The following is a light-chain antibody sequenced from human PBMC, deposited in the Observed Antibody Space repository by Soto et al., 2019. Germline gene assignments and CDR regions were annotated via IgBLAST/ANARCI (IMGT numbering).Light chain of an antibody. V-gene: IGLV1-44*01. J-gene: IGLJ2*01. Sequence: QSVLTQPPSASGTPGQRVTISCSGSGSSIGTNTVNWYRQLPGTAPKLLIYGNNQRPSGVPDRFSGSKSGTSASLAISGLQSEDEAESYCAAWDGSLNNVLFGGGTQLTVL. CDR1: GSSIGTNT. CDR2: GNN. CDR3: AAWDGSLNNVL.